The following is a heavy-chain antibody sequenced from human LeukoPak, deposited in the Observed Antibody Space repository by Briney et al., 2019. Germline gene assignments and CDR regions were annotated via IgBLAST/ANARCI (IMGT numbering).Heavy chain of an antibody. J-gene: IGHJ4*02. CDR3: ARQLSGTYQWTFDY. CDR1: GGSISTATHY. V-gene: IGHV4-39*01. D-gene: IGHD1-26*01. Sequence: SETLSLTCTVSGGSISTATHYWAWIRQPPGEGLEWIGTIHYTGLTYYNPSLKSRVTISVDTSKNQFSLHLGSVTAADTAVYHCARQLSGTYQWTFDYWGQGTLVPVSS. CDR2: IHYTGLT.